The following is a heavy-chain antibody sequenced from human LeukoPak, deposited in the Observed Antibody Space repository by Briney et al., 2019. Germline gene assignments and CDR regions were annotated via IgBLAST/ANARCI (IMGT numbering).Heavy chain of an antibody. D-gene: IGHD1-26*01. Sequence: GGSLRLSCAASGFTFGYAWMSCGRQAPGKGLEWVGRIKSKTDGGTTDYAAPVKGRFTISRDDSKNTLYLQMNSLKTEDTAVYYCTTEGSGIYFQHWGQGTLVTVSS. V-gene: IGHV3-15*01. CDR2: IKSKTDGGTT. CDR3: TTEGSGIYFQH. J-gene: IGHJ1*01. CDR1: GFTFGYAW.